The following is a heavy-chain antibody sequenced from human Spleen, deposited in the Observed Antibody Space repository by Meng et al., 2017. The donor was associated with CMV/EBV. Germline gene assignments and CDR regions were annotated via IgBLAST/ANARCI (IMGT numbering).Heavy chain of an antibody. Sequence: GESLKISCAASGFTFSTYTMNWVRQAPGRGLEWVSTIVGTGGSTYYADSVRGRFTISRDNSKNTLYLQMNSLRAEDTAVYYCARGSYIGRLEHDSGRMDVWGQGTTVTVSS. CDR2: IVGTGGST. CDR1: GFTFSTYT. CDR3: ARGSYIGRLEHDSGRMDV. D-gene: IGHD1/OR15-1a*01. J-gene: IGHJ6*02. V-gene: IGHV3-23*01.